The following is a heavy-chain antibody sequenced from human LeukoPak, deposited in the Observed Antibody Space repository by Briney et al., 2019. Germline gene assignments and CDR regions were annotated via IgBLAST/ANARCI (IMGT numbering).Heavy chain of an antibody. V-gene: IGHV4-59*13. D-gene: IGHD3-16*01. CDR2: VSNSGSA. J-gene: IGHJ4*02. CDR3: AGYDHSNYLAY. Sequence: SESLSLTCTVSGVSISTNYWNWIRQAPEKGLEWIGYVSNSGSADRHPSLKRRVTISLDPSKNQLSLSLNSVTAADTAVYFCAGYDHSNYLAYWGQGARVTVSS. CDR1: GVSISTNY.